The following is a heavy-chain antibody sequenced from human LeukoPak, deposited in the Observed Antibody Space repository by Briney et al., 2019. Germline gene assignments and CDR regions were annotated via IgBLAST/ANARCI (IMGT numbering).Heavy chain of an antibody. CDR1: YY. J-gene: IGHJ4*02. CDR3: ARQSSFTYYFDS. CDR2: ISTTATT. Sequence: YYWSWIRXXAGKGLEWIVLISTTATTNYNPSLKSRVTMSVDTSKNQFSLKLSSVTAADTAVYYCARQSSFTYYFDSWGQGTLVTVSS. V-gene: IGHV4-59*10.